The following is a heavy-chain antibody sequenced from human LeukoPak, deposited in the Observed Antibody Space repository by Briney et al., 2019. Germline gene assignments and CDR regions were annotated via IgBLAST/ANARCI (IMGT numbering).Heavy chain of an antibody. V-gene: IGHV3-21*01. Sequence: GSLRLSCAASGFTFSSYSMNWVRQAPGKGLEWVSSISSSSSYIYYADSAKGRFTISRDNAKNSLYLQMNSLRAEDTAVYYCARVTLTSWSNYWGQGTLVTVSS. J-gene: IGHJ4*02. CDR1: GFTFSSYS. CDR3: ARVTLTSWSNY. CDR2: ISSSSSYI. D-gene: IGHD2-2*01.